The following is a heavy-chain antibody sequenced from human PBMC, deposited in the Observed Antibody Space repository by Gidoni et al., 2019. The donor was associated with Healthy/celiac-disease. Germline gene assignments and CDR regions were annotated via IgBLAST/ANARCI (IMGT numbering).Heavy chain of an antibody. CDR2: IKQDGSEK. J-gene: IGHJ3*02. V-gene: IGHV3-7*01. D-gene: IGHD1-20*01. CDR1: GFTFSRYW. Sequence: EVQLVESGGGLVQPGGSLRLSCAAAGFTFSRYWMSWVRQAPGKGLEWVANIKQDGSEKYYVDSVKGRFTISRDNAKNSLYLQMNSLRAEDTAVYYCARDGITGTTGAFDIWGQGTMVTVSS. CDR3: ARDGITGTTGAFDI.